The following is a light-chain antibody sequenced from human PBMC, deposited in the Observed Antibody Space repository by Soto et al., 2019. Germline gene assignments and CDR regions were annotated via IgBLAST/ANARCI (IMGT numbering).Light chain of an antibody. V-gene: IGKV3-15*01. CDR1: QSVSTN. J-gene: IGKJ2*01. CDR2: DAS. Sequence: EIVMTQSPATLSVPPGERATLSCRASQSVSTNLAWYQQKPGQPPRLLIYDASTRATGIPARFSGSGSGTEFTLTISSLQSEDFAVYYCQQYNNWPPYTFGQGTKLQIK. CDR3: QQYNNWPPYT.